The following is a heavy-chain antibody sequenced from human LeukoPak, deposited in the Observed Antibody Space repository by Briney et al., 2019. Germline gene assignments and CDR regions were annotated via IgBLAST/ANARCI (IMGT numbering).Heavy chain of an antibody. J-gene: IGHJ4*02. CDR1: GFTFDDYA. D-gene: IGHD5-12*01. Sequence: GESLRLSCAASGFTFDDYAMHWVRQAPGEGLEWVSLISWDGGSTYYADSVKGRFTISRDNSKNSLYLQMNSLRAEDTALYYCARGVATITGYYFDYWGQGTLVTVSS. V-gene: IGHV3-43D*04. CDR3: ARGVATITGYYFDY. CDR2: ISWDGGST.